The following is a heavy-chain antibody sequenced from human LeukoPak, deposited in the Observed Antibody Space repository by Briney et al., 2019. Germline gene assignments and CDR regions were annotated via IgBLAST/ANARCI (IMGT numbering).Heavy chain of an antibody. J-gene: IGHJ5*02. CDR2: MNPNSGNA. D-gene: IGHD3-10*01. CDR1: GYTFSSFD. CDR3: ARANMVRGVGLFFDRNWFDP. V-gene: IGHV1-8*03. Sequence: ASVKVSCKASGYTFSSFDIHWVRQATGQGLEWMGWMNPNSGNAGYTQKFQGRLTITRNTSITTAYMELRSLRSDDTAVYYCARANMVRGVGLFFDRNWFDPWGQGTLVTVSS.